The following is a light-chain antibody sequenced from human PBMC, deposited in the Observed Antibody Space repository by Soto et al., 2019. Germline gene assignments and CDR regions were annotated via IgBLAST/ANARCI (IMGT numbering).Light chain of an antibody. CDR1: QGIRNY. CDR3: LKYNSAPFT. V-gene: IGKV1-27*01. Sequence: DIQMTQSPSSLSASVGDRVTITCRASQGIRNYLAWYQQKPGKVPKLLMYAASTLQSGVPSRFSGGESGTDFPLTINSLQPEDVATYYCLKYNSAPFTFGPGSKVDIK. CDR2: AAS. J-gene: IGKJ3*01.